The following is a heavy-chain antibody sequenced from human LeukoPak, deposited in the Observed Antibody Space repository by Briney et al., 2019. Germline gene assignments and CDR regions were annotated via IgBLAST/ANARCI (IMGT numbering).Heavy chain of an antibody. D-gene: IGHD1-26*01. J-gene: IGHJ4*02. Sequence: PSETLSLTCTVSGGSISSYYWSWIRQPPGKGLEWIGYIYYSGSTNYNPSLKSRVTISVDTSKNQFSLKLSSVTAADTAVYYCASIYSGSYFFDYWGQGTLVTVS. CDR1: GGSISSYY. CDR3: ASIYSGSYFFDY. V-gene: IGHV4-59*01. CDR2: IYYSGST.